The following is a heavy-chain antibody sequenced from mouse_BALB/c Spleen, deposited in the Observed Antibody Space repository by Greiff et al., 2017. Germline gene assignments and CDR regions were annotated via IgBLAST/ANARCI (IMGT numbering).Heavy chain of an antibody. Sequence: VQLQQSGAELGRPGSSVKLSCKTSGYTFTSYGIQWVKQRPGQGLEWIGYIYPGNGYTVYNEKFSGKATPTSDTSSSTAYMKLSSLTTDDSAIDYCARRRTKCAMDYWGQGTTLTVSS. D-gene: IGHD6-1*01. CDR3: ARRRTKCAMDY. J-gene: IGHJ2*01. CDR2: IYPGNGYT. V-gene: IGHV1S134*01. CDR1: GYTFTSYG.